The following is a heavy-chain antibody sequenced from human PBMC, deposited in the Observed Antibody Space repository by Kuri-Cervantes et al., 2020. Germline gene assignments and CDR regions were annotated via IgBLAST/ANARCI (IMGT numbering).Heavy chain of an antibody. V-gene: IGHV3-74*01. Sequence: GESLKISCAASGFTFSNYWMHWVRQAPGKGLVWVSRINSDGSSTSYADSVKGRFTISRDNAKNTLYLQMNSLRAEDTAVYYRAKVRRGRGLGLLWFGEGYYFDYWGQGTLVTVSS. D-gene: IGHD3-10*01. CDR2: INSDGSST. J-gene: IGHJ4*02. CDR1: GFTFSNYW. CDR3: AKVRRGRGLGLLWFGEGYYFDY.